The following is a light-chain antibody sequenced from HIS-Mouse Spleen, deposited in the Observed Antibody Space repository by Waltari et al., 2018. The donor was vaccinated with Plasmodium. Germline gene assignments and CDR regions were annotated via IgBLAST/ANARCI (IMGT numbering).Light chain of an antibody. Sequence: DIQMTQSPSSLSACVGDRVTITCRASQSISSYLNWYQRKPGKAPKLLIYAASSLQSGVPSRFSGSGAGTDFTLTISSLQPEDFATYYGQQSYSTWTFGQGTKVEIK. CDR2: AAS. V-gene: IGKV1-39*01. CDR1: QSISSY. CDR3: QQSYSTWT. J-gene: IGKJ1*01.